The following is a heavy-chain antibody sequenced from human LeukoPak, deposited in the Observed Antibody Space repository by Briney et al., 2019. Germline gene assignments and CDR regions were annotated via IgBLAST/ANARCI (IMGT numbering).Heavy chain of an antibody. CDR2: IYPGDSDT. CDR1: GYSFTSYW. Sequence: GESLKISCKGSGYSFTSYWIGWVRQMPGKGLEWMGIIYPGDSDTRYSPSFQGQVTISADKSISTAYLRWSSLKASDTAMYYCARSYSSGYGPYYYYYMDVWGKGTTVTVSS. V-gene: IGHV5-51*01. J-gene: IGHJ6*03. CDR3: ARSYSSGYGPYYYYYMDV. D-gene: IGHD3-22*01.